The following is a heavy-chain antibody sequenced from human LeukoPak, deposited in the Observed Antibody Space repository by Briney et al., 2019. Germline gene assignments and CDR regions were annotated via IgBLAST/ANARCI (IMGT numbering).Heavy chain of an antibody. CDR3: ARLEGYYYDSSGYYDYMDV. CDR2: ISWDGGST. V-gene: IGHV3-43D*03. J-gene: IGHJ6*03. Sequence: GGSLRLSCAASGFTFDDYAMHWVRQAPGKGLEWVSLISWDGGSTYYADSVKGRFTISRDNSKNSLYLQMNSLRAEDTAVYYCARLEGYYYDSSGYYDYMDVWGKGTTVTISS. D-gene: IGHD3-22*01. CDR1: GFTFDDYA.